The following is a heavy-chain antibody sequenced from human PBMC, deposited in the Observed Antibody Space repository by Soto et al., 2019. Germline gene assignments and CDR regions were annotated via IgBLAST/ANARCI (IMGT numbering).Heavy chain of an antibody. Sequence: QVQLQESGPGLVKPSQTLSLTCTVSGGSISSGGYYWSWIRQHPGKGLEWMGYIYYSGSTYYNPSLKRRVTIAVDTSKNQFSLKLSSVTAADTAVYYCARRAPLPVGATRWVGHYFDYWGQGTLVTVSS. CDR2: IYYSGST. CDR1: GGSISSGGYY. D-gene: IGHD1-26*01. V-gene: IGHV4-31*03. J-gene: IGHJ4*02. CDR3: ARRAPLPVGATRWVGHYFDY.